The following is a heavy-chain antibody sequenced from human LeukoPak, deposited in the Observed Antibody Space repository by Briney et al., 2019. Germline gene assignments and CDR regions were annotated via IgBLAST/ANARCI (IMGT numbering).Heavy chain of an antibody. CDR2: IRSKANSYAT. Sequence: GGSLRLSCVASGFTFSGSAMHWVRQASGKGLEWVGRIRSKANSYATAYAASVKGRFTISRDDSKNTAYLQMNSLKTEDTAVYYCSGDCSSTSCYLYYMDVWGKGTTVTVSS. CDR3: SGDCSSTSCYLYYMDV. CDR1: GFTFSGSA. D-gene: IGHD2-2*01. J-gene: IGHJ6*03. V-gene: IGHV3-73*01.